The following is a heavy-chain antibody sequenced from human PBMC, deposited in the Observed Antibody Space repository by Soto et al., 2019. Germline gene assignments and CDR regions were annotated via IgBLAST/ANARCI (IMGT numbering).Heavy chain of an antibody. CDR2: IKQDGSEK. J-gene: IGHJ4*02. D-gene: IGHD3-10*01. CDR3: ARSGSMVRDDNTY. V-gene: IGHV3-7*01. CDR1: GFTFSSYW. Sequence: EVQLVESGGGLVQPGGSLRLSCAASGFTFSSYWMSWVRQAPGKGLEWVANIKQDGSEKYYVDSVKGRFTISRDNAKNSLYLQMNSLRAEDAAVYYCARSGSMVRDDNTYWGQGTLVTVSS.